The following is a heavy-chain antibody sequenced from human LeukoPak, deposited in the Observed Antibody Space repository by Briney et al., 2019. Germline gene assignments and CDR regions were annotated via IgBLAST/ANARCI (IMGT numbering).Heavy chain of an antibody. V-gene: IGHV3-23*01. Sequence: PGGSLRLSCAASGFTFSSYSMNWVRQAPGKGREWVSAIIGSGGTAYYADSVKGRFTISRDNSKNTVYLQMNNLRAEDTAVYYCAKDSPCSATNCFPYYLDFWGQGTLVTVSS. D-gene: IGHD2-2*01. CDR2: IIGSGGTA. CDR3: AKDSPCSATNCFPYYLDF. J-gene: IGHJ4*02. CDR1: GFTFSSYS.